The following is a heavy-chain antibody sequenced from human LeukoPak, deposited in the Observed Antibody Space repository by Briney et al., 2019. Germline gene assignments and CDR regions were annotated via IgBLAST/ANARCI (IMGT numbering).Heavy chain of an antibody. J-gene: IGHJ3*02. V-gene: IGHV3-21*01. CDR1: GSAFSGDN. CDR2: IGSSGSYI. CDR3: ARDRAIDIRAYDI. Sequence: GGSLRLSCAASGSAFSGDNMNWVRQAPGKGLEWVSFIGSSGSYIKYADSVKGRFTISRDNAKNSLYLQMNSLRAEDTAMYFCARDRAIDIRAYDIWGQGTMVTVSS. D-gene: IGHD5-12*01.